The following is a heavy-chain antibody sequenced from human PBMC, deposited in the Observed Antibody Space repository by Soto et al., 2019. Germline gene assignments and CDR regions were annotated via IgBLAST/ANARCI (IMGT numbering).Heavy chain of an antibody. V-gene: IGHV4-39*01. CDR2: IYYSGST. D-gene: IGHD6-13*01. Sequence: QLQLQESGPGLVKPSATLSLTCTVSGGSISSSSYYWGWIHQPPGKGLEWIGSIYYSGSTYYNPSLQSRVTISVDTSKNQFSLKLSSVTAADTAVYYCARSIAAAGTSDYWGQGTLVTVSS. J-gene: IGHJ4*02. CDR3: ARSIAAAGTSDY. CDR1: GGSISSSSYY.